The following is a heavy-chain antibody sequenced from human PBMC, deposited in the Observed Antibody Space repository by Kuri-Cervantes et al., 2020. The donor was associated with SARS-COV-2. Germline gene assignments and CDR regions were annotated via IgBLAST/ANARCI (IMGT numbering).Heavy chain of an antibody. Sequence: GGSLRLSCADSGFTFSSYSMNWVRQAPGKGLEWVSNIGSSIGTIYHADSVKGRFTVSRDNAKNSLYLQMNSLRAEDTAVYYCARAPLSHSNAQPFWFDYWGQGTLVTVSS. CDR3: ARAPLSHSNAQPFWFDY. D-gene: IGHD4-11*01. CDR1: GFTFSSYS. V-gene: IGHV3-48*01. J-gene: IGHJ4*02. CDR2: IGSSIGTI.